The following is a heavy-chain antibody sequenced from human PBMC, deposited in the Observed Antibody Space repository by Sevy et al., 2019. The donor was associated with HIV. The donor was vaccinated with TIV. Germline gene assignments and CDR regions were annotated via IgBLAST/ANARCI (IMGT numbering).Heavy chain of an antibody. CDR2: ISSRSSYI. CDR3: AGAVDYYDIGGLHY. V-gene: IGHV3-21*05. J-gene: IGHJ4*02. Sequence: GGSLRLSFAASGFIFSDYDMNWVRQAPGKGLEWISVISSRSSYIKYADSLKGRVTISRDNANNSLFIQLNSLRAEDTAVYYCAGAVDYYDIGGLHYWGQGALVTVSS. CDR1: GFIFSDYD. D-gene: IGHD3-22*01.